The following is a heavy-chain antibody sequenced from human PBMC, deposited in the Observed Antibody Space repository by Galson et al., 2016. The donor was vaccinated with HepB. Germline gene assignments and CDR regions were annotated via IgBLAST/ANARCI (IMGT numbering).Heavy chain of an antibody. CDR1: GYIFPNYW. Sequence: QSGAEVKKPGESLKISCQGSGYIFPNYWIGWVRQMPGKGLEWLGIVYPGDSDTRNSPSFQGQVTVSADKSISTAYLHWNNLKASDTAMYYCVRMAQGGGWPPFDYWGPGTLVTVSS. CDR2: VYPGDSDT. CDR3: VRMAQGGGWPPFDY. D-gene: IGHD6-19*01. V-gene: IGHV5-51*01. J-gene: IGHJ4*02.